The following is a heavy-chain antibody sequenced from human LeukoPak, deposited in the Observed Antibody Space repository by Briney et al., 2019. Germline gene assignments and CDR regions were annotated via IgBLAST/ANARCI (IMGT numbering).Heavy chain of an antibody. CDR2: INSDGSEG. CDR3: ARSSKSNSSSV. V-gene: IGHV3-7*03. CDR1: GFTFSGFW. J-gene: IGHJ3*01. D-gene: IGHD6-6*01. Sequence: GGSLRLSCAVSGFTFSGFWMSWSRQAPGKGLEWVASINSDGSEGYYADVVKGRFTISRDNAKNSLYLQINSLRAEDTAVYYWARSSKSNSSSVWGQGTMVTVSS.